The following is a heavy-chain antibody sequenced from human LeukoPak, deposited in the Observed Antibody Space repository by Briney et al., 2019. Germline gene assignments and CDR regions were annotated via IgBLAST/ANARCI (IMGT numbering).Heavy chain of an antibody. Sequence: GASVKLSCKASGGTFSSYAINWVRQATGQGLEWMGWMNPNSGNTGYAQKFQGRVTMTRNTSISTAYMELSSLRSEDTAVYYCARAPSITGTTPPGYWGQGTLVTVSS. CDR3: ARAPSITGTTPPGY. J-gene: IGHJ4*02. V-gene: IGHV1-8*02. D-gene: IGHD1-7*01. CDR2: MNPNSGNT. CDR1: GGTFSSYA.